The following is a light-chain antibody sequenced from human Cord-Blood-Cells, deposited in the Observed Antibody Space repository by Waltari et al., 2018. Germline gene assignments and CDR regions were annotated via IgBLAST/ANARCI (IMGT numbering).Light chain of an antibody. CDR3: SSYTSSSTVV. J-gene: IGLJ2*01. CDR2: DVS. V-gene: IGLV2-14*01. CDR1: SIPVGGSNY. Sequence: QPALIHPDSVSGSPAQSITLSCTATSIPVGGSNYVTWYQQHPGKAPNLMIYDVSNRPSGVSNRVSGSKSGNTASLTISGLQAEDEADYYCSSYTSSSTVVFGGGTKLTVL.